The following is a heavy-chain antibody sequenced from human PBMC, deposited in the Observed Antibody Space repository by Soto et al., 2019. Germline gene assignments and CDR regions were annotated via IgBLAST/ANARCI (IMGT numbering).Heavy chain of an antibody. CDR2: MNPNSGNT. CDR3: ARGQLLWFGELPYY. CDR1: GYTFTSYD. D-gene: IGHD3-10*01. V-gene: IGHV1-8*01. Sequence: XSVKVSCKASGYTFTSYDINWVRQATGQVLEWMGWMNPNSGNTGYAQKFQGRVTMTRNTSISTAYMELSSLRSEDTAVYYCARGQLLWFGELPYYWGQGTLVTVSS. J-gene: IGHJ4*02.